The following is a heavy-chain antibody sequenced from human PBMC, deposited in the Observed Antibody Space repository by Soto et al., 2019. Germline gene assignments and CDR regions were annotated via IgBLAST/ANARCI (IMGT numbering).Heavy chain of an antibody. Sequence: QVQLVQSGAEVKKPGASVQVSCKASGYTFTDYYIHWVRQAPGQGLEWMGWISPNSGGTNDAQKFQDRVTITADKFTSTAYMELSGLRSEDTAVYYCAKEKSRYDRSGYYRPDYWGQGTLVTVSS. V-gene: IGHV1-2*02. CDR1: GYTFTDYY. D-gene: IGHD3-22*01. CDR3: AKEKSRYDRSGYYRPDY. J-gene: IGHJ4*02. CDR2: ISPNSGGT.